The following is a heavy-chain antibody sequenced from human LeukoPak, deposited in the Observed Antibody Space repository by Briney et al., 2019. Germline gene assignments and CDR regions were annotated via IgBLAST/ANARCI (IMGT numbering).Heavy chain of an antibody. D-gene: IGHD1-26*01. J-gene: IGHJ4*02. V-gene: IGHV1-18*01. Sequence: ASVKVSCKASGYTFTSYGFIWVRQAPGQGLEWMGWISGYNGNTNYAQKFQGRVTMTTDTSTSTAYMELRSLRSDDTAVYFCTRDSGTSSFDYWGQGTLVTVSS. CDR1: GYTFTSYG. CDR2: ISGYNGNT. CDR3: TRDSGTSSFDY.